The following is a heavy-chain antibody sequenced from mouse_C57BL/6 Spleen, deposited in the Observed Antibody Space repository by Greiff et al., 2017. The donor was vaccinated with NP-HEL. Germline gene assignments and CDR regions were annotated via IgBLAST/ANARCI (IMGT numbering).Heavy chain of an antibody. CDR2: ISSGGDYI. J-gene: IGHJ4*01. CDR3: TREGYDYDGTRMDY. CDR1: GFTFSSYA. D-gene: IGHD2-4*01. V-gene: IGHV5-9-1*02. Sequence: EVQVVESGEGLVKPGGSLKLSCAASGFTFSSYAMSWVRQTPEKRLEWVAYISSGGDYIYYADTVKGRFTISRDNARNTLYLQMSSLKSEDTAMYYCTREGYDYDGTRMDYWGQGTSVTVSS.